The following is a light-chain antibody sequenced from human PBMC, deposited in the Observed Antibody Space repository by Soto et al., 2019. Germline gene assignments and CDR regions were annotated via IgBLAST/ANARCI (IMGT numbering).Light chain of an antibody. CDR2: GAS. CDR3: QQYNNWPQP. CDR1: QSVSSN. Sequence: RGRTQNTATLSVSPGERATLSCRASQSVSSNLAWYQQKPGQAPRLLIYGASTRATGIPARFSGSGSGTEFTLTISSLQSEDFAVYYCQQYNNWPQPFGQ. V-gene: IGKV3-15*01. J-gene: IGKJ1*01.